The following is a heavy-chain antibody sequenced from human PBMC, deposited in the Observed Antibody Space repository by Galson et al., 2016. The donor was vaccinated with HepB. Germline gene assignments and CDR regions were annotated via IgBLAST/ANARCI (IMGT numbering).Heavy chain of an antibody. Sequence: SLRLSCAASGFTFNAHWMNWVRQAPGKGLEWVANIRGDGIDIYYAESVRGRFTISRDNAKNSLYLQMNGLRVDETAVYYCSREMTGSYFVWGQGTLVTVSS. V-gene: IGHV3-7*01. D-gene: IGHD3-10*01. CDR3: SREMTGSYFV. J-gene: IGHJ4*02. CDR2: IRGDGIDI. CDR1: GFTFNAHW.